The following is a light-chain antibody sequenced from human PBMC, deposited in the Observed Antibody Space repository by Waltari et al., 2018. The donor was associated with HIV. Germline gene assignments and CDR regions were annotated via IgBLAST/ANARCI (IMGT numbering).Light chain of an antibody. CDR1: QSVLYSSNNKNY. Sequence: VSLGERATINCKSSQSVLYSSNNKNYLAWYQQKPGQPPKLLIYWASTRESGVPDRFSGSGSGTDFTLTISSLQAEDVAVYYCQQYYSTPLTFGGGTKVEIK. CDR2: WAS. CDR3: QQYYSTPLT. J-gene: IGKJ4*01. V-gene: IGKV4-1*01.